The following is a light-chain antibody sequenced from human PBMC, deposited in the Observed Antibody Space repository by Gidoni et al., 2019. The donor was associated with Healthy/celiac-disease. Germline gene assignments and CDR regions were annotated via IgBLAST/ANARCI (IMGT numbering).Light chain of an antibody. CDR2: AAS. Sequence: DIQLTQSPSFLSASVGDRVTIPCRASQGISRYLAWYQQKPGKAPKPLIYAASTLQSGVPSRFRGSGSGTEFTLTISSLQHEDFATYYCQQLNSYPREFTFGHGTKVDIK. J-gene: IGKJ3*01. V-gene: IGKV1-9*01. CDR3: QQLNSYPREFT. CDR1: QGISRY.